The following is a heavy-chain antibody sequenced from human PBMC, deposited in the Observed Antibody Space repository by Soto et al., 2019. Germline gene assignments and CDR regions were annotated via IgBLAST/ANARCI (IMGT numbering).Heavy chain of an antibody. V-gene: IGHV4-4*02. CDR2: IHHSGGM. CDR3: VCKGYYSLDH. CDR1: GDSMSSADW. Sequence: QVQLQESGPGLVKPSGTLSLTCAVSGDSMSSADWWSWVRQPPGKGLEWIGEIHHSGGMNYHPSLMSRVTISVDMSTNHFSLKLTSVTAADTAGYFCVCKGYYSLDHWGQGTLVIVSP. D-gene: IGHD3-10*01. J-gene: IGHJ4*02.